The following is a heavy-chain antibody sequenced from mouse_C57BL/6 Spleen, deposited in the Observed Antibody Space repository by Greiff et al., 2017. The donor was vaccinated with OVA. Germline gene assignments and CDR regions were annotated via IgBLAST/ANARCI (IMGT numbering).Heavy chain of an antibody. V-gene: IGHV6-3*01. Sequence: EVHLVESGGGLVQPGGSMKLSCVASGFTFSNYWMNWVRQSPEKGLEWVAQIRLKSDNYATHYAESVKGRFTISRDDSKSSVYLQMNNLRAEDTGIYYCTTRDDYYYYAMDYWGQGTSVTVSS. CDR3: TTRDDYYYYAMDY. CDR2: IRLKSDNYAT. CDR1: GFTFSNYW. D-gene: IGHD2-4*01. J-gene: IGHJ4*01.